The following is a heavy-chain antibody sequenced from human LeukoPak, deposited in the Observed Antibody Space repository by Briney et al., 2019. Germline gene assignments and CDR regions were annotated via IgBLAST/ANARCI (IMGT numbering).Heavy chain of an antibody. D-gene: IGHD5-18*01. V-gene: IGHV3-30*18. J-gene: IGHJ4*02. CDR2: ISYDGSNK. Sequence: GGSLRLSCAASGFTFSSYGMHWVRQAPGKGLEWVAVISYDGSNKYYADSVKGRFTISRDNSKNTLYLQMNSLRAGDTAVYYCAKIVPGYSYAYWGQGTLVTVSS. CDR3: AKIVPGYSYAY. CDR1: GFTFSSYG.